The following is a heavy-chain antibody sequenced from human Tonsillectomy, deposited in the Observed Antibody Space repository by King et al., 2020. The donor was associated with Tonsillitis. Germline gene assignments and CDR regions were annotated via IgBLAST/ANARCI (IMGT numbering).Heavy chain of an antibody. D-gene: IGHD1-7*01. V-gene: IGHV1-2*02. CDR2: IHPDSGGT. Sequence: VQLVESGTEVKKPGASVNVSCTTSGYTFIDYHMHWVRQALGHGLEWMGEIHPDSGGTYYAQKFQGRVTLTSDTSITTAYMELSGLRSDDTAVYYCVREDWYYDYWGQGTLVTVSS. CDR3: VREDWYYDY. CDR1: GYTFIDYH. J-gene: IGHJ4*02.